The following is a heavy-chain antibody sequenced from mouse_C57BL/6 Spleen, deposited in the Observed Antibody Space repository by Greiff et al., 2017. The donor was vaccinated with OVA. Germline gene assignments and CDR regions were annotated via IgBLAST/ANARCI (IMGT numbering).Heavy chain of an antibody. D-gene: IGHD4-1*01. CDR2: IDPSDSYT. J-gene: IGHJ1*03. Sequence: QVQLQQPGAELVKPGASVKLSCKASGYTFTSYWLQWVKQRPGQGLEWIGEIDPSDSYTNYNQKFKCKATLTVDTSSSTAYMQLSSLTSEDSAVYYCARSGTGTGYCDVWGTGTTVTAAS. CDR3: ARSGTGTGYCDV. CDR1: GYTFTSYW. V-gene: IGHV1-50*01.